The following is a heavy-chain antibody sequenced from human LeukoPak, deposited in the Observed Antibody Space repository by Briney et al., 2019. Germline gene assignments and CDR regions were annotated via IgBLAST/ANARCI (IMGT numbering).Heavy chain of an antibody. CDR1: GGSINSYY. J-gene: IGHJ4*02. Sequence: SETLSLTCTVSGGSINSYYWSWIRQPPGKGLEWIGYMYYSGSTNYNPSLKSRVTISVDTSKNHFSLKLSSVTAADTAVYYCARDVGTTPHLGDWGQGTLVTVSS. CDR3: ARDVGTTPHLGD. V-gene: IGHV4-59*01. D-gene: IGHD1-26*01. CDR2: MYYSGST.